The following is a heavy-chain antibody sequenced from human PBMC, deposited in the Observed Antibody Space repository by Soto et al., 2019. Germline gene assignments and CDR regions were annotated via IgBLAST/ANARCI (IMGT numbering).Heavy chain of an antibody. CDR3: ARGGGLNQLLSGSDH. Sequence: QVQLVESGGGVVQSGGSLTLSCTVSGFFLSDYGMHWVRQAPGKGLEWVAATSYDGSSEYYSDSVKDRFTTSRDNSKNTVYLHMNRLRAEDKGLYYCARGGGLNQLLSGSDHWGQGTLDTVSS. V-gene: IGHV3-33*05. D-gene: IGHD1-26*01. J-gene: IGHJ4*02. CDR2: TSYDGSSE. CDR1: GFFLSDYG.